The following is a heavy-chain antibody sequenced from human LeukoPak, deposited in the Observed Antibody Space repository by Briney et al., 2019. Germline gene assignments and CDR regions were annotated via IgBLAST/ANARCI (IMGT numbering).Heavy chain of an antibody. V-gene: IGHV3-30*18. CDR3: AKDRFPDRDGMDV. CDR2: ISYDGSNK. D-gene: IGHD1-14*01. J-gene: IGHJ6*02. CDR1: GFTFSSYG. Sequence: GGSLRLSCAASGFTFSSYGMHWVRQAPGKGLEWVAVISYDGSNKYYADSVKGRFTISRDNSKNTLYLQMNSLRAEDTAVYYCAKDRFPDRDGMDVWGQGTTVTVSS.